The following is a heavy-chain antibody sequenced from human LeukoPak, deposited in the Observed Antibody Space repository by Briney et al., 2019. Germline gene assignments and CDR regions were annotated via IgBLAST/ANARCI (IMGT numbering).Heavy chain of an antibody. D-gene: IGHD3-22*01. CDR2: ISSSSYI. V-gene: IGHV3-21*01. Sequence: GGSLRLSCAASGFTFSSYSMNWVRQAPGKGLEWVSSISSSSYIYYADSVKGRFTISRDNAKNSLYLQMNSLRAEDTAVYYCARGRGGYSPPHFDYWGQGTLVTVSS. J-gene: IGHJ4*02. CDR3: ARGRGGYSPPHFDY. CDR1: GFTFSSYS.